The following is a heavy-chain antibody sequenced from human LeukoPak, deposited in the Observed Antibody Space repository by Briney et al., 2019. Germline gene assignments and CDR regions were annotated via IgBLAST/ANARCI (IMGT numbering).Heavy chain of an antibody. CDR2: ISSSSSYT. Sequence: GGSLRLSCAASGFTFSSYEMNWVRQAPGKGLEWVSYISSSSSYTNYADSVKGRFTISRDNAKDSLYLQMNSLRAEDTAVYYCARVGRGSYGAFDIWGQGTMVTVSS. D-gene: IGHD4-17*01. J-gene: IGHJ3*02. CDR1: GFTFSSYE. V-gene: IGHV3-21*05. CDR3: ARVGRGSYGAFDI.